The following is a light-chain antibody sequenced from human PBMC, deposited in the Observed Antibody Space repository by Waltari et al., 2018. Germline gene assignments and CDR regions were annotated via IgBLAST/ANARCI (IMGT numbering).Light chain of an antibody. CDR1: QRLLNIDDAFTY. Sequence: DIVMTQTPLSLPVTPGEPASISCSSSQRLLNIDDAFTYLYWFLQNPGQSPRLLIYTLSYRASGVPDRFIGTGSGSNFSLKISRVEAEDVGIYYCMQRLEFPYTFGRGTRL. J-gene: IGKJ2*01. CDR3: MQRLEFPYT. V-gene: IGKV2-40*01. CDR2: TLS.